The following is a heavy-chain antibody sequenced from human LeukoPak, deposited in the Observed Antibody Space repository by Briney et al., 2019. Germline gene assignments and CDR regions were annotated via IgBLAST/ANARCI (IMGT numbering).Heavy chain of an antibody. J-gene: IGHJ4*02. CDR2: ISAYNGNT. CDR1: GFTFTSYG. CDR3: ARDRDFTAKGMPPFDY. V-gene: IGHV1-18*04. D-gene: IGHD5-18*01. Sequence: ASVKVSCKASGFTFTSYGISWVRQAPGQGLEWMGWISAYNGNTNYAQKLQGRVTMTTDTSTSTAYMELRSLRSDDTAVYYCARDRDFTAKGMPPFDYWGQGTLVTVSS.